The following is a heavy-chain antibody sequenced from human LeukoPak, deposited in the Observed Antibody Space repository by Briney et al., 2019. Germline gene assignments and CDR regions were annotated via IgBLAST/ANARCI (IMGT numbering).Heavy chain of an antibody. CDR3: ARRHSSGWYHFDY. V-gene: IGHV4-39*01. D-gene: IGHD6-19*01. J-gene: IGHJ4*02. Sequence: SETLSLTCTVSGGSISSSSYYWGWIRQPPGKGLEWIGSIYYSGSTYYNPSLKSRVTISVDTSKNQFSLKLSSVTAADTAVYYCARRHSSGWYHFDYWGQGTLVTVSS. CDR2: IYYSGST. CDR1: GGSISSSSYY.